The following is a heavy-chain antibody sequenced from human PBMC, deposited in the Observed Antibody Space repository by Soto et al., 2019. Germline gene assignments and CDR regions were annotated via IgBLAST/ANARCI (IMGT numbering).Heavy chain of an antibody. CDR2: IYYSGST. CDR1: GGSISSYY. V-gene: IGHV4-59*01. D-gene: IGHD6-19*01. Sequence: QVQLQESGPGLVKPSETLSLTCTVSGGSISSYYWSWIRQPPGKGLEWIGYIYYSGSTNYNPSLQSRVTISVDTSKNQFSLKLRSVTAADTAVYYCAREGALAGTYYYYGMDVWGQGTTVTVSS. J-gene: IGHJ6*02. CDR3: AREGALAGTYYYYGMDV.